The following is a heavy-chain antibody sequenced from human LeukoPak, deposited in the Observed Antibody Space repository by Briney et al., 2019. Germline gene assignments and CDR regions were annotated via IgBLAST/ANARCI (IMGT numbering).Heavy chain of an antibody. CDR3: ARGRSGWLLPFDY. D-gene: IGHD6-19*01. V-gene: IGHV4-59*01. CDR2: IYYSGST. J-gene: IGHJ4*02. Sequence: KTSETLSLTCTVSGGSISSYYWSWIRQPPGKGLEWIGYIYYSGSTNYNPSLKSRVTISVDTSKNQFSLKLSSVTAADTAVYYCARGRSGWLLPFDYWGQGTLVTVSS. CDR1: GGSISSYY.